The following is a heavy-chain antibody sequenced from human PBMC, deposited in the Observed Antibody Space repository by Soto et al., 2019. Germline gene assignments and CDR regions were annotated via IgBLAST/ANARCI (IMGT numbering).Heavy chain of an antibody. J-gene: IGHJ4*02. V-gene: IGHV1-45*02. CDR3: AGGGAGSGPFTWELPDH. D-gene: IGHD1-26*01. CDR1: GNTFTYRY. CDR2: ITPFSGDV. Sequence: QMQLVQSGAEVKKTGSSVTVSCKALGNTFTYRYLHWVRQAPGEALEWIGWITPFSGDVHYAQKFQTHVTITRDRSINTAYMQMSSLRSDDTAMYFCAGGGAGSGPFTWELPDHWGQGTLVTVSS.